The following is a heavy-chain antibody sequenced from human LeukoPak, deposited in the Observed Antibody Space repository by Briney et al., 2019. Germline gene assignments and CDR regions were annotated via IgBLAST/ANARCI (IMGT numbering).Heavy chain of an antibody. CDR3: ARDRVVRGVMMFRDYYYMDV. D-gene: IGHD3-10*01. CDR1: GFTFSSYD. Sequence: GGSLRLSCAASGFTFSSYDINWVRQAPGKGLEWISYISSGSSTIYYAGSVKGRFTISRDNAKNSLYLQMSRLRAEDTAVYYCARDRVVRGVMMFRDYYYMDVWGKGTTVTISS. CDR2: ISSGSSTI. V-gene: IGHV3-48*01. J-gene: IGHJ6*03.